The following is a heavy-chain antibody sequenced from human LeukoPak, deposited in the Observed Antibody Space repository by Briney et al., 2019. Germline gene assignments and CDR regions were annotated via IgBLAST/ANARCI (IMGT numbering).Heavy chain of an antibody. CDR1: GFTFSGSA. D-gene: IGHD4-17*01. J-gene: IGHJ4*02. V-gene: IGHV3-73*01. Sequence: SGGSLRLSCAASGFTFSGSAVHGVRQASGEGLEWVGRMRGKTDKYATVYAASVTGSFSISRDASKNTAYLQMNSLKTEDTAVYYCTRHVPYGDFAFDYWGQGTLVTVSS. CDR2: MRGKTDKYAT. CDR3: TRHVPYGDFAFDY.